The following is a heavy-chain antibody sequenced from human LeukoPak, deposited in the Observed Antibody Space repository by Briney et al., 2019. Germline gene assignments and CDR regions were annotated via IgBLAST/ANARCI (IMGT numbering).Heavy chain of an antibody. CDR2: IIGSGDTT. Sequence: GGSLRLSCAASGFTFSSYSMNWVRQAPGKGLEWVSAIIGSGDTTYYADSVKGRFTISRDNAKNTLYLQMNSLRAEDTAVYYCARRRYYYDSSGYYCFDYWGQGTLVTVSS. CDR1: GFTFSSYS. J-gene: IGHJ4*02. V-gene: IGHV3-23*01. CDR3: ARRRYYYDSSGYYCFDY. D-gene: IGHD3-22*01.